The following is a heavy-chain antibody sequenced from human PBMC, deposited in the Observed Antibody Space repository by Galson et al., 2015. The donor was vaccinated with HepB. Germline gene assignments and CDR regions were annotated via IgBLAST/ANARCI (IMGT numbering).Heavy chain of an antibody. CDR3: AREWELLLMGAFDI. CDR1: GFTFSSYW. J-gene: IGHJ3*02. CDR2: IKQDGSEK. V-gene: IGHV3-7*01. D-gene: IGHD1-26*01. Sequence: SLRLSCAASGFTFSSYWMSWVRQAPGKGLEWVANIKQDGSEKYYVDSVKGRFTISRDNAKNSLYRQMNSLRAEDTAVYYCAREWELLLMGAFDIWGQGTMVTVSS.